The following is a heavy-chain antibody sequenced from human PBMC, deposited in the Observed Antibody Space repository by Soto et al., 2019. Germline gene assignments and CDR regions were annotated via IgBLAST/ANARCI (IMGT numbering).Heavy chain of an antibody. CDR2: ISAYNGNT. V-gene: IGHV1-18*01. CDR1: GYTFTSYG. Sequence: EASVKVSCKASGYTFTSYGISWVRQAPGQGLGWMGWISAYNGNTNYAQKLQGRVTMTTDTSTSTAYMELRSLRSDDTAVYYCARDGNLVPAVKPYYYGMDVWGQGTTVTVSS. CDR3: ARDGNLVPAVKPYYYGMDV. J-gene: IGHJ6*02. D-gene: IGHD2-2*01.